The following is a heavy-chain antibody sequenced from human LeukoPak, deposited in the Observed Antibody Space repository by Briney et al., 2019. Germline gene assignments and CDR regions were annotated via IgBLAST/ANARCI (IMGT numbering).Heavy chain of an antibody. J-gene: IGHJ4*02. V-gene: IGHV1-2*06. CDR2: INPNSGGT. D-gene: IGHD6-13*01. Sequence: ASVKVSCKASGCTFTGYYMHWVRQAPGQGLEWMGRINPNSGGTNYAQKFQGRVTMTRDTSISTAYMELSRLRSDDTAVYYCARESHFLDSSSWVDYWGQGTLVTVSS. CDR3: ARESHFLDSSSWVDY. CDR1: GCTFTGYY.